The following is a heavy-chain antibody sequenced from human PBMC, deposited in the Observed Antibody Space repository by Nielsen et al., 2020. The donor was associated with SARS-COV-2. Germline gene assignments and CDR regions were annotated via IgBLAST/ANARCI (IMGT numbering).Heavy chain of an antibody. J-gene: IGHJ2*01. V-gene: IGHV3-9*01. Sequence: SLKISCAASGFTFDDCAMHWVRQAPGKGLEWVSGISWNSGSIGYADSVKGRFTISRDNAKNSLYLQMNSLRAEDTALYYCAKDKGDGFPYWYFDLWGRGTLVTVSS. CDR1: GFTFDDCA. CDR2: ISWNSGSI. CDR3: AKDKGDGFPYWYFDL. D-gene: IGHD5-24*01.